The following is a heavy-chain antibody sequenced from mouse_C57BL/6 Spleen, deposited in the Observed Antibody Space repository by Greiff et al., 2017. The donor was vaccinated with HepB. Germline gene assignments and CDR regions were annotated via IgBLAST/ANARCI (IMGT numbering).Heavy chain of an antibody. J-gene: IGHJ4*01. CDR1: GYTFTDYE. Sequence: QVQLQQSGAELVRPGASVTLSCKASGYTFTDYEMHWVKQTPVHGLEWIGAIDPETGGTAYNQKFKGKAILTADKSSSTAYMELRSLTSEDSAVYYCTRLFITTVEDAMDYWGQGTSVTVSS. CDR2: IDPETGGT. V-gene: IGHV1-15*01. D-gene: IGHD1-1*01. CDR3: TRLFITTVEDAMDY.